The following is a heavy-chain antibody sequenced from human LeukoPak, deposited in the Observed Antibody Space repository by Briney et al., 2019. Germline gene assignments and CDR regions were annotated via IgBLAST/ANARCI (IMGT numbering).Heavy chain of an antibody. Sequence: PGGSLRLSCAASGFTFSSYAMHWVRQAPGKGLEWVAVISYDGSNKYYADSVKGRFTISRDNSKNTLYLQMNSLRAEDTAVYYCARGRGMMGYYGMDVWGQGTTVTVSS. D-gene: IGHD3-10*01. V-gene: IGHV3-30-3*01. CDR2: ISYDGSNK. CDR3: ARGRGMMGYYGMDV. J-gene: IGHJ6*02. CDR1: GFTFSSYA.